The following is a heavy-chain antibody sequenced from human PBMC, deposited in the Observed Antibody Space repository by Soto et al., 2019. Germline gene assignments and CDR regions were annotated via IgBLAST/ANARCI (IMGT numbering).Heavy chain of an antibody. V-gene: IGHV4-30-4*08. Sequence: TLSLTCTVSGGSISSGGYYWSWIRQPPGKGLEWIGYIYYSGSTYYTPSLRSRVTISVDTSKNQFSLKLSSVTAADTAVYYCARDVLYSTSRIDSWGQGTLVTVS. CDR3: ARDVLYSTSRIDS. CDR1: GGSISSGGYY. D-gene: IGHD6-6*01. CDR2: IYYSGST. J-gene: IGHJ4*02.